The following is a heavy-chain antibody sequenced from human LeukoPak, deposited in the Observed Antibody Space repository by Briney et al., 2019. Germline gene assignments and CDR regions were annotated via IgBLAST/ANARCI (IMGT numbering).Heavy chain of an antibody. J-gene: IGHJ4*02. CDR1: GFTFRRNV. Sequence: GGSLRLSCVASGFTFRRNVMSWVRQAPGKGLEWVSLIYSDDSAFYADSVKGRFTISRDNSKNTLYLQMNSLRAEDTAVYYCAKDQWQQLVGKIDYWGQGTLVTVSS. CDR2: IYSDDSA. D-gene: IGHD6-13*01. V-gene: IGHV3-66*02. CDR3: AKDQWQQLVGKIDY.